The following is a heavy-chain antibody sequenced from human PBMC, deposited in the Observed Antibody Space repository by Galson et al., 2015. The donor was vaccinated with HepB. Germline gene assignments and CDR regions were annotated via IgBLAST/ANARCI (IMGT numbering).Heavy chain of an antibody. CDR1: GFTFSSYA. CDR3: ARAIDFSDGEKYGMDV. J-gene: IGHJ6*02. D-gene: IGHD5-24*01. V-gene: IGHV3-48*01. CDR2: ISSSGTSI. Sequence: SLRLSCAASGFTFSSYAMSWVRQAPGKGLEWLSYISSSGTSIYYTDSVKGRFTISRDNAKHSLYLQMNSLGTEDTAVYYCARAIDFSDGEKYGMDVWGQGTTVTVSS.